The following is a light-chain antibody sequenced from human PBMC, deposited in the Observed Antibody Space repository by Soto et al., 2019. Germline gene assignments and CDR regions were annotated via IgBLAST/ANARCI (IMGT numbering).Light chain of an antibody. CDR3: AAWDDSLSGPV. J-gene: IGLJ3*02. CDR1: SSNIGSKS. V-gene: IGLV1-44*01. CDR2: SNS. Sequence: SVLTQPPSASGTPGQRVTISCSGSSSNIGSKSVNWYQQLPGTAPKLLIHSNSQRPSGVPDRFSGSKSGTSASLAISGLQSEDEADYYCAAWDDSLSGPVFGGGTKVTVL.